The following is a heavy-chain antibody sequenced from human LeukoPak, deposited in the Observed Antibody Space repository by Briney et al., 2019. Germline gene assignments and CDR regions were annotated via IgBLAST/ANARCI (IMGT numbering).Heavy chain of an antibody. CDR2: ISADNGNT. J-gene: IGHJ4*02. D-gene: IGHD2-2*01. Sequence: ASVKVSCKAFGYTFTNHGVSWLRQAPGQGLEWMGWISADNGNTNYAQKFRGRVTMTTDTSTNTAYMEMRSLRSDDTAVYYCVRDLHLVEPLVNFDYWGQGTLVTVSA. CDR1: GYTFTNHG. CDR3: VRDLHLVEPLVNFDY. V-gene: IGHV1-18*01.